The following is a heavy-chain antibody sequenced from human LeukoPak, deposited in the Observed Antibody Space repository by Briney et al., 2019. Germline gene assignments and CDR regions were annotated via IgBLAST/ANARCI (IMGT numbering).Heavy chain of an antibody. Sequence: GGSLRLSCAASGFTVSSNYMSWVRQAPGKGLEWVSVIYSGGSTYYADSVKGRITISRDNSKNTLYLQMNSLRAEDTAVYYCARDGNCSSTSCSGNYYYFGMDVWGQGTTVTVSS. CDR3: ARDGNCSSTSCSGNYYYFGMDV. CDR2: IYSGGST. D-gene: IGHD2-2*03. V-gene: IGHV3-66*01. J-gene: IGHJ6*02. CDR1: GFTVSSNY.